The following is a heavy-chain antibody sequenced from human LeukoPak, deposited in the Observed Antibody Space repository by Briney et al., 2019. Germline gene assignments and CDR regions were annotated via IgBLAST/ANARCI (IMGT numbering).Heavy chain of an antibody. J-gene: IGHJ4*02. CDR1: GFTFSSYA. D-gene: IGHD5-12*01. CDR3: ARDIVATIRAGNPPGY. CDR2: ISSNGGST. V-gene: IGHV3-64*01. Sequence: HTGRSLRLSCAASGFTFSSYAMRWVRQAPGEGLEYVSAISSNGGSTYYAHSVKGRFTISRDNSKNPLYLQMGSLRAEDMAVYYCARDIVATIRAGNPPGYWGQGTLVTVSS.